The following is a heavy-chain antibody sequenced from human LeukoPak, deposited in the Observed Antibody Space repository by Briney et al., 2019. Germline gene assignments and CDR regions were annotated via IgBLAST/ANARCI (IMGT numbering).Heavy chain of an antibody. J-gene: IGHJ4*02. Sequence: GGSLRLSCAASGFTFSSYSMNWVRQAPGKGLEWVSSISSSSSYIYYADSVKGRFTISRDNAKNSLYLQMNSLRAEDTAVYYCARGGYYGSGRLNYFDYWGQGTLVTVSS. D-gene: IGHD3-10*01. CDR2: ISSSSSYI. CDR3: ARGGYYGSGRLNYFDY. CDR1: GFTFSSYS. V-gene: IGHV3-21*01.